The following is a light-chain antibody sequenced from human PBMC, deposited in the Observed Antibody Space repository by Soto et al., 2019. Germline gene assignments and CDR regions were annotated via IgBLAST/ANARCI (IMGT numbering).Light chain of an antibody. CDR3: MQALQTPRT. J-gene: IGKJ1*01. Sequence: EIVMTQSPRSLPVTPGEPASISCRSSQSLLHSNGYNFLDWYLQTPGQSPQLLIYLGFNRPSGGPDRFSGSGSGTDFTLTISRVEAEDGGVYYCMQALQTPRTFGQGTKVEIK. CDR1: QSLLHSNGYNF. CDR2: LGF. V-gene: IGKV2-28*01.